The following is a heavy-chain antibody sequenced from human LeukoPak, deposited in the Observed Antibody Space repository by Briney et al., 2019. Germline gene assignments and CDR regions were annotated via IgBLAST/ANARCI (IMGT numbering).Heavy chain of an antibody. CDR3: ARSHYYDSSGYYG. D-gene: IGHD3-22*01. Sequence: SETLSLTCTVSGGSISSGGYYWSWIRQHPGKGLEWIGYIYYSGNTYYNPSLKSRVTISVDTSKNQFSLKLSSVTAADTAVYYCARSHYYDSSGYYGWGQGTLVTVSS. CDR1: GGSISSGGYY. CDR2: IYYSGNT. J-gene: IGHJ4*02. V-gene: IGHV4-31*03.